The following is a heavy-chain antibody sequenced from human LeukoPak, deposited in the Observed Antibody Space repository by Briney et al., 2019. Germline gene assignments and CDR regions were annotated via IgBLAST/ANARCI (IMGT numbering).Heavy chain of an antibody. V-gene: IGHV1-69*04. D-gene: IGHD3-16*01. CDR2: IIPILGIA. CDR3: ARVCGYDSVPHYYYGMDV. J-gene: IGHJ6*02. Sequence: ASVKVSCKASGGTFSSYAISWVRQAPGQGLEWMGRIIPILGIANYAQKFQGRVTITADKSTSTAYMELSSLRSEDTAVYYCARVCGYDSVPHYYYGMDVWGQGTTVTVSS. CDR1: GGTFSSYA.